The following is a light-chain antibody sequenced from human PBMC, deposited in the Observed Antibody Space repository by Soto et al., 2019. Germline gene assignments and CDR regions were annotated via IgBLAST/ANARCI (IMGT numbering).Light chain of an antibody. CDR1: QSVSSN. Sequence: EIVMTQSPATLSVSPGERAALSCRASQSVSSNFAWYQQKPGQPPRLLIYGASTRATGIPARFSGSGSGTEFTLTISSPQSEDFAVYYCQQYNNWPYTFGQGTKREIK. CDR2: GAS. J-gene: IGKJ2*01. V-gene: IGKV3-15*01. CDR3: QQYNNWPYT.